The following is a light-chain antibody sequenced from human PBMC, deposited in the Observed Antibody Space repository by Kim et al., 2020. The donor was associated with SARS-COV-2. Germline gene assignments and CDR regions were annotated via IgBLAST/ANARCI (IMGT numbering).Light chain of an antibody. CDR1: TSIIGSNT. J-gene: IGLJ3*02. CDR3: AAWADSLNGWV. CDR2: HGN. V-gene: IGLV1-44*01. Sequence: ELTQPPSVSGTPGQRVTISCSGSTSIIGSNTVNWFQHLPGTAPKLLIYHGNERPSGVPDRFSGSISGTSASLAISGLQSEDEANYYCAAWADSLNGWVFGGGTKLTVL.